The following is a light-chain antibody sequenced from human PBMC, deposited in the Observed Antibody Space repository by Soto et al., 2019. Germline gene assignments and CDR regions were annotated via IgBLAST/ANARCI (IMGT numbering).Light chain of an antibody. J-gene: IGKJ2*01. Sequence: EIVMTQSPATLSVSPGERATLSCRASQSVSSNLAWYQQKPGQAPRLLIYGASTRATGIPARCSGSGSGTELTLTISSLQHEDFAVYYCQQYNNWPPYTFGQGTKLEIK. CDR3: QQYNNWPPYT. V-gene: IGKV3-15*01. CDR1: QSVSSN. CDR2: GAS.